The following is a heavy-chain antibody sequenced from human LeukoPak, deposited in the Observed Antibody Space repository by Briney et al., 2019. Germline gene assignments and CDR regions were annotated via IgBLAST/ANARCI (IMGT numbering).Heavy chain of an antibody. D-gene: IGHD6-19*01. Sequence: GGSLRLSCAASRFTFSSYWMTWVRQAPGKGLEWVANIKEDGSEKYYVDSVKGRFTISRDNTEDSLYLQMNSLRAEDTAVYYRVRMQFYYYYYMDVWGKGTTVTVSS. V-gene: IGHV3-7*01. CDR3: VRMQFYYYYYMDV. CDR1: RFTFSSYW. CDR2: IKEDGSEK. J-gene: IGHJ6*03.